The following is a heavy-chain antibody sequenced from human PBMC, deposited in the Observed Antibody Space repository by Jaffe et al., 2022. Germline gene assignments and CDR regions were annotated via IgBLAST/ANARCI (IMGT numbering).Heavy chain of an antibody. Sequence: QLQLQESGPGLVKPSETLSLTCTVSGGSISSSSYYWGWIRQPPGKGLEWIGSIYYSGSTYYNPSLKSRVTISVDTSKNQFSLKLSSVTAADTAVYYCARHDYDFWSGNYFDYWGQGTLVTVSS. V-gene: IGHV4-39*01. CDR1: GGSISSSSYY. D-gene: IGHD3-3*01. J-gene: IGHJ4*02. CDR2: IYYSGST. CDR3: ARHDYDFWSGNYFDY.